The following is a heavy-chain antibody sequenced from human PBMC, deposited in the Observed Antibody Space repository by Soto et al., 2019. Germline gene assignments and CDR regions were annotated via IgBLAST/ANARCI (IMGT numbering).Heavy chain of an antibody. CDR2: IIPIFGTA. CDR3: ARDRYSGIQREYWFGP. V-gene: IGHV1-69*01. CDR1: GGTFSSYA. J-gene: IGHJ5*02. Sequence: QVQLVQSGAEVKKPGSSVKVSCKASGGTFSSYAISWVRQAPGQGLEWMGGIIPIFGTANYAQKFQGRVTITEDEATSTAYMELSSLRSEDTAVYYCARDRYSGIQREYWFGPWGQGTLVTVSS. D-gene: IGHD1-26*01.